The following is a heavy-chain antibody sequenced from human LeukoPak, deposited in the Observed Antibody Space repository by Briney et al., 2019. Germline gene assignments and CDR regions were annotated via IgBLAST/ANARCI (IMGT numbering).Heavy chain of an antibody. CDR3: VGWGAEADMDY. CDR1: GFTFSNHW. V-gene: IGHV3-7*01. J-gene: IGHJ4*02. D-gene: IGHD6-19*01. Sequence: SGGSLRLSCEASGFTFSNHWMAWVRQAPGKGLEWVANINPDGSDTYYVESAKGRFTISRDNAKKSMFLQMNSLRSDETAMYYCVGWGAEADMDYWGQGTLVTVSS. CDR2: INPDGSDT.